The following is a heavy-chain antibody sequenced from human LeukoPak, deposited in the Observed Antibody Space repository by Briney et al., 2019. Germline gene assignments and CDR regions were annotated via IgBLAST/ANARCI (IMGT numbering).Heavy chain of an antibody. CDR2: IRYDGSNK. CDR1: GFTFSSYS. Sequence: PGGSLRLSCAASGFTFSSYSMNWVRQAPGKGLEWVAFIRYDGSNKYYADSVKGRFTISRDNSKNTLYLQMNSLRAEDTAVYYCAKLLEWPSPMVRGVIGYFDYWGQGTLVTVSS. D-gene: IGHD3-10*01. V-gene: IGHV3-30*02. J-gene: IGHJ4*02. CDR3: AKLLEWPSPMVRGVIGYFDY.